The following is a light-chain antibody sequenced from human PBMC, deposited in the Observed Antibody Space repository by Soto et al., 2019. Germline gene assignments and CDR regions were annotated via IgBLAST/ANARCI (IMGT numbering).Light chain of an antibody. CDR2: GNS. CDR1: SSNIGAGYD. V-gene: IGLV1-40*01. CDR3: QSYDSSLSGSV. Sequence: QSVLTQPPSVSGAPGQRVTISCTGSSSNIGAGYDVHWYQQLPGTAPKLLIHGNSNRPSGVPDRISGSKSGTSASLAITGRQAEDEADYYCQSYDSSLSGSVFGGGTKLTVL. J-gene: IGLJ2*01.